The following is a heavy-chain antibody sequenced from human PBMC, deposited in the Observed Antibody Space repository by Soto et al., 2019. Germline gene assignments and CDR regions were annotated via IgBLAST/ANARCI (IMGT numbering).Heavy chain of an antibody. V-gene: IGHV3-9*01. Sequence: EVQLVGSGGGLVQPGRSLRLSCAASGFTCEEHAMHWVRQVPGEGLEWVSGVFCKGGSTGYADSVKGRFTISRDNAKNSLYLQMNSLRIEDTAVYYCVKDMTPGGADVWGQGTTVTVSS. D-gene: IGHD4-17*01. CDR2: VFCKGGST. CDR3: VKDMTPGGADV. J-gene: IGHJ6*02. CDR1: GFTCEEHA.